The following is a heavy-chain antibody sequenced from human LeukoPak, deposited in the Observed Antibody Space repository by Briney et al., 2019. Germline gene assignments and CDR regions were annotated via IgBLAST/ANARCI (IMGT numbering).Heavy chain of an antibody. J-gene: IGHJ5*01. CDR1: GGSFNTTPYY. Sequence: KPSETLSLTCTVSGGSFNTTPYYWAWIRQPPGKGLEWIGNVYSTGTPYSNASLRSRATISVDKSKNHCSLNLNSVAASCTAIYFCGRLPTGYPNWFDSWGQGTLVTDSS. CDR3: GRLPTGYPNWFDS. D-gene: IGHD4-17*01. CDR2: VYSTGTP. V-gene: IGHV4-39*02.